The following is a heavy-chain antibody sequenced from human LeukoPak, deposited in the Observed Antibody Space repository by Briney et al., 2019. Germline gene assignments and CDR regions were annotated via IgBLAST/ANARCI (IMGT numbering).Heavy chain of an antibody. V-gene: IGHV4-34*01. CDR3: AREITFGGSTNWFDP. Sequence: SETLSLTCAVYGGSFSGYYWSWIRQPPGKGLEWIGEINHSGSTNYSPSLKSRVTISVDTSKNQFSLKLSSVTAADTAVYYCAREITFGGSTNWFDPWGQGTLVTVSS. CDR2: INHSGST. J-gene: IGHJ5*02. D-gene: IGHD3-16*01. CDR1: GGSFSGYY.